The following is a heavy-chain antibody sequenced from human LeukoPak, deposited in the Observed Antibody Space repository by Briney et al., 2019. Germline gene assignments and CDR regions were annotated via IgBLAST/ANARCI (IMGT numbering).Heavy chain of an antibody. V-gene: IGHV3-23*01. CDR1: GFTFSSYA. J-gene: IGHJ4*02. CDR3: AKGSRYYDSSGYFDY. CDR2: ISGSGGST. Sequence: GGSLRPSCAASGFTFSSYAMSWVRQAPGKGLEWVSAISGSGGSTYCADSVKGRFTISRDNSKNTLYLQMNSLRAEDTAVYYCAKGSRYYDSSGYFDYWDQGTLVTVSS. D-gene: IGHD3-22*01.